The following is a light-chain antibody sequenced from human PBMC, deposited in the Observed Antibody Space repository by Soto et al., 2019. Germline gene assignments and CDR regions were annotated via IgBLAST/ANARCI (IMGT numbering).Light chain of an antibody. J-gene: IGLJ1*01. CDR2: DVN. CDR3: CSYTTTSTYV. Sequence: QSALTHPAFVSGSPGQSITISCTVTSGDVGTYNFVSWYQQHPGKAPKLIIYDVNSRPSGVSNRFSASKSGNTASLTISGLQAEDEADYYCCSYTTTSTYVFGTGTKVTVL. CDR1: SGDVGTYNF. V-gene: IGLV2-14*03.